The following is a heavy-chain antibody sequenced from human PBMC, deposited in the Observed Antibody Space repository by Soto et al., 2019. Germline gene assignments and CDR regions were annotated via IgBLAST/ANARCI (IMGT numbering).Heavy chain of an antibody. J-gene: IGHJ3*02. CDR3: AKDIPLEWFHDAFDI. CDR2: FSGGGDSGT. CDR1: GFTFDTYA. V-gene: IGHV3-23*01. Sequence: GGSLRLSCETSGFTFDTYAMNWVRQAPGRGLEWVSAFSGGGDSGTYYADSVRGRFTVSRDNPKNTLYLQMNSLRAEDTAVYYCAKDIPLEWFHDAFDIWGQGTMVTVSS. D-gene: IGHD3-3*01.